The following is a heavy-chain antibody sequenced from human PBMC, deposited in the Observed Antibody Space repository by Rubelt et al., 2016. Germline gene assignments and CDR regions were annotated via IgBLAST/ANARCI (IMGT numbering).Heavy chain of an antibody. CDR2: ISYDGSNK. CDR3: ARDLSEYSSSWYSFGGDY. V-gene: IGHV3-30*03. Sequence: KGLEWVAVISYDGSNKYYADSVKGRFTISRDNSKNTLYLQMNSLRAEDTALYYCARDLSEYSSSWYSFGGDYWGQGALVTVSS. D-gene: IGHD6-13*01. J-gene: IGHJ4*02.